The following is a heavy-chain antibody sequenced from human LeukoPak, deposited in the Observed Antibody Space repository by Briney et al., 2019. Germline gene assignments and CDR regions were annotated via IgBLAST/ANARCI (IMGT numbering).Heavy chain of an antibody. V-gene: IGHV3-11*01. CDR2: ISSSGSTI. CDR3: ARDKNDYARGWFDP. D-gene: IGHD3-16*01. CDR1: GFTFSDYY. Sequence: RGSLRLSCAASGFTFSDYYMSWIRQAPGKGLEWVSYISSSGSTIYYADSVKGRFTISRDNAKNSLYLQMNSLRAEDTAVYYCARDKNDYARGWFDPWGQGTLVTVSS. J-gene: IGHJ5*02.